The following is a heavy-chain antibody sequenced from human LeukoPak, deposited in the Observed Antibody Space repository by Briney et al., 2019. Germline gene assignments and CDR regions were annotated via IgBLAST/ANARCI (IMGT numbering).Heavy chain of an antibody. V-gene: IGHV1-8*01. J-gene: IGHJ4*02. CDR1: GYTFTSYD. Sequence: ASVKVSCKTSGYTFTSYDINWVRQATGQGLEWMGWMNSNNGGTGYAQQFQGRVTMTRNTSTSTAYMELSSLRSEDTAVYYCARPPGGYGSIFWGQGTLVTVSS. CDR2: MNSNNGGT. D-gene: IGHD3-10*01. CDR3: ARPPGGYGSIF.